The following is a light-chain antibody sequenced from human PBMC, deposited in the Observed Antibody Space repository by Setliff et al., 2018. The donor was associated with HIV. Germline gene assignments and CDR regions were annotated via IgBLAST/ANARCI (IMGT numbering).Light chain of an antibody. Sequence: QSVLTQPASVSGSPGQPITISCTGTSSDIGTYNYVSWYQQHPGRAPKLMIYDVSFRPSGVSNRFSGSKSGSTASLTISGLQADDEADYYCSSYTTTSILLFGTGTKVNVL. CDR1: SSDIGTYNY. V-gene: IGLV2-14*03. CDR3: SSYTTTSILL. CDR2: DVS. J-gene: IGLJ1*01.